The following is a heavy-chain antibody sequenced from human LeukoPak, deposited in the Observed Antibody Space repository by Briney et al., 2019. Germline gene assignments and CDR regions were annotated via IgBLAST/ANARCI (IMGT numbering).Heavy chain of an antibody. Sequence: PGRSLRLSRAASGFTFSSYGMHWVRQAPGKGLEWVAVISYDGSNKYYADSVKGRFTISRDNSKNTLYLQMNSLRAEDTAVYYCATEVAAGGPQDYWGQGTLVTVST. V-gene: IGHV3-30*03. CDR2: ISYDGSNK. J-gene: IGHJ4*02. D-gene: IGHD6-13*01. CDR3: ATEVAAGGPQDY. CDR1: GFTFSSYG.